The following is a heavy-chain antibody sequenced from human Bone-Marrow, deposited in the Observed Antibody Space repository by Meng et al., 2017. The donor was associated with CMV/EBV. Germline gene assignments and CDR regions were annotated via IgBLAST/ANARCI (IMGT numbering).Heavy chain of an antibody. Sequence: ASGFTFNTFAVPWVRQAPGKGLEWVALIYSGGSHTYYVDSVKGRFTVSRDNSRNTLSLQMNSLRAEDTAVYYCAKLSGKVRGPMDSWGQGTLVTVSS. CDR2: IYSGGSHT. CDR1: GFTFNTFA. CDR3: AKLSGKVRGPMDS. J-gene: IGHJ4*02. D-gene: IGHD3-10*01. V-gene: IGHV3-23*03.